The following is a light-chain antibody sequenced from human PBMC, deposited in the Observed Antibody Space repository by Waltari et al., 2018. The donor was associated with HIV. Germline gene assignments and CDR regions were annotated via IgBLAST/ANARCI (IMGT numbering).Light chain of an antibody. V-gene: IGKV4-1*01. J-gene: IGKJ1*01. CDR3: QQYYSTPWT. CDR2: WAS. CDR1: QSVLYSSNNKNY. Sequence: DIVMTQSPDSLAVSLGERATINCKSSQSVLYSSNNKNYLAWYQQKPGQPPKLRIYWASTRESGVPDRFSGSGSGTDFTLTISSLQAEDVAVYYGQQYYSTPWTFGQGTKVEIK.